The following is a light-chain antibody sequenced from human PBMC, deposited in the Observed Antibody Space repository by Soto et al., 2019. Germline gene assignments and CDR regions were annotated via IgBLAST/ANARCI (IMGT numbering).Light chain of an antibody. CDR2: DVS. CDR3: SSYTTSNTRQIV. J-gene: IGLJ1*01. V-gene: IGLV2-14*03. CDR1: SGDVGGYNY. Sequence: QSVLTQPASVSGSPGQSITISCTGTSGDVGGYNYVSWYQHHPGKAPKLLIYDVSNRPSGISSRFSGSKSDNTASLTISGLQPEDEADYYCSSYTTSNTRQIVFGTGTKVTVL.